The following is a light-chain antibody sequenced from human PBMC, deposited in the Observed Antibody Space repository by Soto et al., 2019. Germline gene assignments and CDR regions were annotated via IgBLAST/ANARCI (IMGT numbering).Light chain of an antibody. CDR3: QQSYSTPLT. V-gene: IGKV1-39*01. CDR1: QSISSY. J-gene: IGKJ4*01. Sequence: DIQMTQSPSSLSASVADRVTITCRASQSISSYLNWDQQKPGKAPKLLIYAASSLQSGGPSRFRGSGSGTDFTLTISSLQPEDFATYYWQQSYSTPLTFGGGTKGEIK. CDR2: AAS.